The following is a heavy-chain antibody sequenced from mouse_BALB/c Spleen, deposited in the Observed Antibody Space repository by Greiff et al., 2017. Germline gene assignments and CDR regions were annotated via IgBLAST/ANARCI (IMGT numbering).Heavy chain of an antibody. CDR1: GFTFTAYY. J-gene: IGHJ4*01. CDR2: IRNKANGYTT. D-gene: IGHD1-1*01. Sequence: DVKLVESGGGLVQPGGSLRLSCATSGFTFTAYYMSWVRQPPGKALEWLGFIRNKANGYTTEYSASVKGRFTISRDNSQSILYLQMNTLRAEDSATYYCARALYYYGMGGAMDYWGQGTSVTVSS. V-gene: IGHV7-3*02. CDR3: ARALYYYGMGGAMDY.